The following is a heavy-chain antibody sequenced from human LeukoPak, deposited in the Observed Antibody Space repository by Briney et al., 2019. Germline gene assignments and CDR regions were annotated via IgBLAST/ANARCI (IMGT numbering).Heavy chain of an antibody. CDR3: ARHTDIKPLSTLQY. V-gene: IGHV4-59*08. D-gene: IGHD6-13*01. Sequence: SECLSLTWTPAGPSISSYYGGWIRQPAGEGLGWGGYIYYSGSTNYNPSRKGRVTISVDTSRNQSSRKLSSVTAADTAVYYCARHTDIKPLSTLQYWGQGTLVTVSS. CDR2: IYYSGST. CDR1: GPSISSYY. J-gene: IGHJ4*02.